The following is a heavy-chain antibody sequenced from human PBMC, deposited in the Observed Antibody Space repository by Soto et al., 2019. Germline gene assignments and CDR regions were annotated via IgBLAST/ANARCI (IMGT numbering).Heavy chain of an antibody. V-gene: IGHV4-4*07. Sequence: QVQLQESGPGPVKASETLSLTCTLSGGSTSGNYWSWIRQPAGKGLEWIGRIYSSGRTHYNPALKRRVTMSVSTNHFSLKLNSVTAADTAVYYCARDFDVNTALDYGYFDLWGRGTLVTVSS. CDR2: IYSSGRT. J-gene: IGHJ2*01. CDR1: GGSTSGNY. CDR3: ARDFDVNTALDYGYFDL. D-gene: IGHD5-18*01.